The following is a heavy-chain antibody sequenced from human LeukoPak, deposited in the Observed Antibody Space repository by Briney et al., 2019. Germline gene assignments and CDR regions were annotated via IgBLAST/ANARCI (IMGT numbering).Heavy chain of an antibody. CDR2: IYYSGST. Sequence: PSETLSLTCTVSGGPISSYYWSWIRQPPGKGLEWIGYIYYSGSTNYNPSLKSRVTISVDTSKNQFSLKLSSVTAADTAVYYCARGMITFGGVIALDYWGQGTLVTVSS. D-gene: IGHD3-16*02. J-gene: IGHJ4*02. CDR3: ARGMITFGGVIALDY. CDR1: GGPISSYY. V-gene: IGHV4-59*01.